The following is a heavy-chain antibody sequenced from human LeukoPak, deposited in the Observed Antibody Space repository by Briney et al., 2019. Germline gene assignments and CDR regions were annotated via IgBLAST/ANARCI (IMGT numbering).Heavy chain of an antibody. J-gene: IGHJ6*03. CDR3: ARGGNYDFWSGYSSDYYYYYMDV. CDR1: GYTFTGYY. V-gene: IGHV1-2*02. CDR2: INPNSGGT. D-gene: IGHD3-3*01. Sequence: ASVKVSCKASGYTFTGYYMHWVRQAPGQGLEWMGWINPNSGGTNYAQKFQGRVTMTRDTSISTAYMELSRLRSDDTAVYYCARGGNYDFWSGYSSDYYYYYMDVWGKGTTVTVSS.